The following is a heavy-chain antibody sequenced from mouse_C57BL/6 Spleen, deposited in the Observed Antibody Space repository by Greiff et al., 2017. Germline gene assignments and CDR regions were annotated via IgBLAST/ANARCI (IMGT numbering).Heavy chain of an antibody. D-gene: IGHD4-1*01. V-gene: IGHV1-61*01. CDR1: GYTFTSYW. CDR2: IYPSDSET. CDR3: ARSGLGRRGFAY. J-gene: IGHJ3*01. Sequence: QVQLKQPGAELVRPGSSVKLSCKASGYTFTSYWMDWVKQRPGQGLEWIGNIYPSDSETHYNQKFKDKATLTVDKSSSTAYMQLSSLTSEDSAVYYCARSGLGRRGFAYWGQGTLVTVSA.